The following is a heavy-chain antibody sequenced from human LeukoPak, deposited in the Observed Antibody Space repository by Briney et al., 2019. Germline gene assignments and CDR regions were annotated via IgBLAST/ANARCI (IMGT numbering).Heavy chain of an antibody. CDR1: GGSINSYY. CDR3: ARAGLNDYGASYYFDY. D-gene: IGHD4-17*01. J-gene: IGHJ4*02. CDR2: IYYTGNT. V-gene: IGHV4-59*08. Sequence: PSETLSLTCSVSGGSINSYYWSWIRQPPGKGLEWIGYIYYTGNTNYNPSLKSRVTISVATSKNPFSLRLTSLTAADTAVYYCARAGLNDYGASYYFDYWGQGTLVTVSS.